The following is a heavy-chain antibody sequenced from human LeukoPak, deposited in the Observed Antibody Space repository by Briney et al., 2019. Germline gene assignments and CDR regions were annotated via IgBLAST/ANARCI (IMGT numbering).Heavy chain of an antibody. V-gene: IGHV3-30*02. J-gene: IGHJ6*03. CDR2: IRYDAINK. D-gene: IGHD1/OR15-1a*01. Sequence: GGSLRLSCAASGFTFSTYGMHWVRQAPGKGLEWVAFIRYDAINKYYADSVKGRFTISRDNSRNTLYLQMNSLRAEDTAVYYCAKDNLNKGLYYYYMDVWGKGTTVTISS. CDR1: GFTFSTYG. CDR3: AKDNLNKGLYYYYMDV.